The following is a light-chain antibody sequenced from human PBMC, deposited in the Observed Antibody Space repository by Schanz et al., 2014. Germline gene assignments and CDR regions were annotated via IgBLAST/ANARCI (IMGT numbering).Light chain of an antibody. J-gene: IGKJ1*01. CDR1: QSVWSDH. Sequence: EIVLTQSPGTLSLSPGERATLSCRASQSVWSDHLAWYQQKPGQAPRLLIHDVSKRASGIADRFSGSGSGAEFTLTISRLEPQDFGVYYCQQYGDSPWTFGQGTKVEMK. CDR2: DVS. V-gene: IGKV3-20*01. CDR3: QQYGDSPWT.